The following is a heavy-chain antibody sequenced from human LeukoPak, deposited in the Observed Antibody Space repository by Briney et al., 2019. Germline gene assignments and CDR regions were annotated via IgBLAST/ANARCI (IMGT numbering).Heavy chain of an antibody. CDR3: ARGVFAAELPDAFDI. CDR1: GGTFSSYA. J-gene: IGHJ3*02. V-gene: IGHV1-69*13. Sequence: SVKVSCKASGGTFSSYAISLVRQAPGQGLEWMGWIIPIFGTANYAQKLQGRVTITADESTSKAYMELSSLRSEDTAVYYCARGVFAAELPDAFDIWGQGTMVTVSS. D-gene: IGHD1-26*01. CDR2: IIPIFGTA.